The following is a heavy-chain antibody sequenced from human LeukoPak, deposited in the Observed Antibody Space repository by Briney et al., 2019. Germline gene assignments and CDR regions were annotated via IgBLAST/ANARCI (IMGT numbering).Heavy chain of an antibody. CDR2: IYYSGST. D-gene: IGHD5-18*01. CDR1: GGSISSYY. V-gene: IGHV4-30-4*08. J-gene: IGHJ4*02. Sequence: SETLSLTCTVSGGSISSYYWSWIRQPPGKGLEWIGYIYYSGSTYYNPSLKSRVTISVDTSKNQFSLKLSSVTAADTAVYYCARVGIQLGTDWGQGNLVNGSS. CDR3: ARVGIQLGTD.